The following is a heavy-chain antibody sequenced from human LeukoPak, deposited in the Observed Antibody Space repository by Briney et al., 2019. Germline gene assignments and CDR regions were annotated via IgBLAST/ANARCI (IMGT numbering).Heavy chain of an antibody. CDR2: IYYSGST. Sequence: PSETLSLTCTVSGGSVSSGSYYWSWIRQPPGKGLEWIGYIYYSGSTNYNHSLKSRVTISVDTSKNQFSLKLSSVTAADTAVYYCARDGAVSTIFGVVNYYYGMDVWGQGTTVTVSS. D-gene: IGHD3-3*01. CDR3: ARDGAVSTIFGVVNYYYGMDV. CDR1: GGSVSSGSYY. J-gene: IGHJ6*02. V-gene: IGHV4-61*01.